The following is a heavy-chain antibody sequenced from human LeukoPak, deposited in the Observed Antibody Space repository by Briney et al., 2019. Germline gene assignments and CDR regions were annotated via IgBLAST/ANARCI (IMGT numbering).Heavy chain of an antibody. J-gene: IGHJ4*02. CDR2: ISWNSGSV. D-gene: IGHD1-1*01. Sequence: GGSLRLSCAASGFTFDDYAMHWVRQAPGKGLEWVSGISWNSGSVGYADSVKGRFTISRDNAKNSLYLQMSSLRAEDTALYYCAKDIRAGTTGGEGFDYWGQGTLVTVSS. CDR3: AKDIRAGTTGGEGFDY. V-gene: IGHV3-9*01. CDR1: GFTFDDYA.